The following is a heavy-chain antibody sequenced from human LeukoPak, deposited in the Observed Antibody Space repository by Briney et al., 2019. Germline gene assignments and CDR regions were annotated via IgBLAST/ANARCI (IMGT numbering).Heavy chain of an antibody. V-gene: IGHV4-39*02. J-gene: IGHJ4*02. CDR3: ARAWASDYFDA. CDR1: GGSISRGRDY. CDR2: IYYSGRT. D-gene: IGHD6-19*01. Sequence: PAETLSLTCTVSGGSISRGRDYWGWIRQPPGKGLEWIGSIYYSGRTYYNPSLRSRVTISVDTSKNHFSLKLSSVTAADTAVYYCARAWASDYFDAWGQGTQVTVSS.